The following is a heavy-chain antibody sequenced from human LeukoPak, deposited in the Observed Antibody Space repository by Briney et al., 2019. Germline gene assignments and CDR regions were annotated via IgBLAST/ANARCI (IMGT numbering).Heavy chain of an antibody. J-gene: IGHJ4*02. CDR3: ARGRWLQSPFDY. CDR1: GGSISSSSYY. Sequence: SETLSLTCTVSGGSISSSSYYWGWIHQPPGKGLEWIGSMYSSGSTYYNPSLKSRVTISVDTSKNQFSLKLSSVTAADTAVYYCARGRWLQSPFDYWGQGTLVTVSS. D-gene: IGHD5-24*01. V-gene: IGHV4-39*01. CDR2: MYSSGST.